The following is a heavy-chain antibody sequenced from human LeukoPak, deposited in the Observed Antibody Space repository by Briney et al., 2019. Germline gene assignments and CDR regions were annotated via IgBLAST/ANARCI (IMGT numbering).Heavy chain of an antibody. D-gene: IGHD2-2*01. CDR1: GGSFSGYY. V-gene: IGHV4-34*01. J-gene: IGHJ5*02. CDR2: INHSGST. CDR3: ARGYCSSTSCYARDNWFDP. Sequence: PSETLSLTCAVYGGSFSGYYWSWIRQPPGKGLEWIGEINHSGSTNYNPSLKSRVTISVDTSKNQFSLKLSSVTAADTAVYYCARGYCSSTSCYARDNWFDPWGQGTLVTVSS.